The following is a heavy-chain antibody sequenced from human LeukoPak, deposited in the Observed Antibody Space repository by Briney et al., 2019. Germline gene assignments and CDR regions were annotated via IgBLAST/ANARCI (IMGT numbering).Heavy chain of an antibody. V-gene: IGHV1-46*01. D-gene: IGHD3-9*01. Sequence: ASVKVSCKASGYTFTSYYMHWVRQAPGQGLEWMGIINPSGGSTSYAQKFQGRVTMTRDTSTSTAYMELRSLRSDDTAVYYCARDGYDILTGYSHYFDYWGQGTLVTVSS. CDR2: INPSGGST. J-gene: IGHJ4*02. CDR1: GYTFTSYY. CDR3: ARDGYDILTGYSHYFDY.